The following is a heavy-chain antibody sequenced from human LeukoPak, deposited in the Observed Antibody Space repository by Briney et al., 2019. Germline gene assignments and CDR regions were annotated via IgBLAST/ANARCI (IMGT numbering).Heavy chain of an antibody. CDR1: GYTFTGYY. D-gene: IGHD2-15*01. J-gene: IGHJ5*02. V-gene: IGHV1-2*06. CDR3: ARGDRYGCSGGSCYEWFDP. CDR2: INPNSGGT. Sequence: ASVKVSCKASGYTFTGYYMHWVRQAPGQGLEWMGRINPNSGGTNYAQKFQGRVTMTRDTSISTAYMELSRLRSDDTAVYYCARGDRYGCSGGSCYEWFDPWGQGTWSPSPQ.